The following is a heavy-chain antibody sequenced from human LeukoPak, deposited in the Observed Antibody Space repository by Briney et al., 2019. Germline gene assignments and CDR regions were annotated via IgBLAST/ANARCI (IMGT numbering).Heavy chain of an antibody. CDR2: IYTSGST. CDR3: ARDVSH. V-gene: IGHV4-61*02. Sequence: SETLSLTCTVSGGSISSGSYYWSWIRQPAGKGLEWIGRIYTSGSTNYNPSPKSRVTISVDTSKNQFSLKLSSVTAADTAVYYCARDVSHWGQGTLVTVSS. J-gene: IGHJ4*02. D-gene: IGHD5/OR15-5a*01. CDR1: GGSISSGSYY.